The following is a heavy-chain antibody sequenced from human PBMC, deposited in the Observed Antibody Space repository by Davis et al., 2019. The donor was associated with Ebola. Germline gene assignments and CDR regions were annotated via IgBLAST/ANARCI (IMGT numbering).Heavy chain of an antibody. D-gene: IGHD5-18*01. Sequence: HSQTLSLTCAISGDSVSGNSGAWNWIRQSPSRGLEWLGRTYYMSKWYNDYAPSVVGRISINPDTSKNQFSLQLNSVTPEDTALYYCTRGWLRGGMDVWGEGTTVTV. J-gene: IGHJ6*02. CDR1: GDSVSGNSGA. V-gene: IGHV6-1*01. CDR2: TYYMSKWYN. CDR3: TRGWLRGGMDV.